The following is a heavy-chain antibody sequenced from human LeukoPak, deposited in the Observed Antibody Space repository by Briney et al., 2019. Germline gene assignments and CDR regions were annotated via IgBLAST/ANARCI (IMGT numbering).Heavy chain of an antibody. V-gene: IGHV4-59*12. Sequence: KPSETLSLTCTVSGGSISSYYWSWIRQPPGKGLEWIGYIYYSGSTNYNPSLKSRVTISVDTSKNQFSLKPTSVTAADTAVYYCARADVIVVVPAAIPRDAFDIWGQGTMVTVSS. CDR2: IYYSGST. CDR1: GGSISSYY. D-gene: IGHD2-2*01. J-gene: IGHJ3*02. CDR3: ARADVIVVVPAAIPRDAFDI.